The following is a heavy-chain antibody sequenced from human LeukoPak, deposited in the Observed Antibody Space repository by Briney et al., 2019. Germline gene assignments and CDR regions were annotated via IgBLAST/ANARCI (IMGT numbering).Heavy chain of an antibody. CDR3: ARGGTYGSGRNQHTTLDY. CDR1: GFSFSSYW. V-gene: IGHV3-7*01. D-gene: IGHD3-10*01. J-gene: IGHJ4*02. CDR2: IKEDGSAK. Sequence: AGGSLRLSCAASGFSFSSYWMTWVRQAPGKGLEGVANIKEDGSAKSYVDSVKGRFTISRDNAKNSLYLQMNSLRVEDTAVYYCARGGTYGSGRNQHTTLDYWGQGILVTVSS.